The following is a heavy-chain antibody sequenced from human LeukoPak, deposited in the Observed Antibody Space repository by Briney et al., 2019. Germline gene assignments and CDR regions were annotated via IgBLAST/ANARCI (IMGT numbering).Heavy chain of an antibody. D-gene: IGHD2-2*01. V-gene: IGHV3-33*01. Sequence: GGSLRLSCAASGFTFSSYGMHWVRQAPGKGLEWVAIIWYDGSNKYYADSVKGRFTISRDNSKNTLYLQMNSLRAEDTAVYYCARDCSSTSCFDYWGQGTLVTVSS. CDR3: ARDCSSTSCFDY. J-gene: IGHJ4*02. CDR1: GFTFSSYG. CDR2: IWYDGSNK.